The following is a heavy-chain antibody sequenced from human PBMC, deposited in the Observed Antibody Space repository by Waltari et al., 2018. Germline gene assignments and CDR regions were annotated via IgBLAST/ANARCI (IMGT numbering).Heavy chain of an antibody. D-gene: IGHD3-22*01. CDR2: IYYSGNT. CDR3: ARDRYSYDSSAYYFFDS. V-gene: IGHV4-31*03. Sequence: QVQLQESGPGLVKPSQTLSLTCTVSGGAISRGNFYWSWIRQHPGKGLEWIGYIYYSGNTFNNPSLKSRVTISIDTSKNQFSLKLSSVTAADTAVYYCARDRYSYDSSAYYFFDSWGQGTLVTVSS. CDR1: GGAISRGNFY. J-gene: IGHJ4*02.